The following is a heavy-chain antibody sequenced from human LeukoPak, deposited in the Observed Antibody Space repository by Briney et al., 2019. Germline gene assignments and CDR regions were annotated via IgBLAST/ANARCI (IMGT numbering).Heavy chain of an antibody. D-gene: IGHD2-2*02. CDR3: AKAGEDIVVVPAAIDPYYYYYMDV. Sequence: GGSLRLSCAASGFTFSTYSMNWVRQAPGKGLEWVAVIWYGGSNKYYADSVKGRFTISRDNSKNTLYLQMNSLRAEDTAVYYCAKAGEDIVVVPAAIDPYYYYYMDVWGKGTTVTVSS. V-gene: IGHV3-33*06. CDR1: GFTFSTYS. J-gene: IGHJ6*03. CDR2: IWYGGSNK.